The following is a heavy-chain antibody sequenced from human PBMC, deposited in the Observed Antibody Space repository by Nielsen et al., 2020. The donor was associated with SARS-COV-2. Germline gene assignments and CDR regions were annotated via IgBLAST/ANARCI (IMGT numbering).Heavy chain of an antibody. D-gene: IGHD5-18*01. Sequence: ASVKVSCKASGYTFTSYYMHWVRQAPGQGLEWMGIINPSGGSTSYAQKLQGRVTMTRDTSTSTVYMELSSLRSEDTAVYYCARAIETGYSYGVIGMDVWGQGTTVTVSS. J-gene: IGHJ6*02. V-gene: IGHV1-46*01. CDR2: INPSGGST. CDR1: GYTFTSYY. CDR3: ARAIETGYSYGVIGMDV.